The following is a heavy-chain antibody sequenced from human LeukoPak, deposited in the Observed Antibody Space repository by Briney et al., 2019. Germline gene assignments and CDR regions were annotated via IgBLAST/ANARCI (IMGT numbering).Heavy chain of an antibody. CDR2: ITHTGFT. Sequence: SETLSLTRAVYGGSFSDYYWSWIRQPPGKGLEWIGEITHTGFTNYNPSLESRVVISVDTYNNQFSLKARSVAAADTAVYYCASRHIYSNYVDYWGQGTLVTVSS. J-gene: IGHJ4*02. CDR1: GGSFSDYY. CDR3: ASRHIYSNYVDY. V-gene: IGHV4-34*01. D-gene: IGHD4-11*01.